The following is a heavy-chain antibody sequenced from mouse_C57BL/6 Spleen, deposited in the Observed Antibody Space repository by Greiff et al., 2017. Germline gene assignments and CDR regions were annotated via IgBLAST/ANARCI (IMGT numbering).Heavy chain of an antibody. V-gene: IGHV1-69*01. Sequence: QVQLQQPGAELVMPGASVKLSCKASGYTFTSYWMHWVKQRPGQGLEWIGEIDPSDSYTNYNQKFKGKSTLTVDKSSSTAYMQLSSLTSEDSAVYYCARSGGFYYDYQVSGYWYFDVWGTGTTVTVSS. D-gene: IGHD2-4*01. CDR2: IDPSDSYT. CDR3: ARSGGFYYDYQVSGYWYFDV. CDR1: GYTFTSYW. J-gene: IGHJ1*03.